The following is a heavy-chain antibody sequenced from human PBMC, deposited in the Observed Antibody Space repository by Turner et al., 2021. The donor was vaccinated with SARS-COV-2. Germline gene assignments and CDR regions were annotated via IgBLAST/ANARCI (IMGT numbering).Heavy chain of an antibody. CDR1: GYIFTNYY. J-gene: IGHJ4*02. V-gene: IGHV1-46*03. CDR2: INGRGDVT. D-gene: IGHD1-26*01. Sequence: QVQLLQSGAEVKKPGASVKVSCKASGYIFTNYYMHWVRQATGQGLEWMGIINGRGDVTGYAEKFQGRVTMTTDTSTRTVYMKVKSLRSDDTAVYFCARGDVVGADFDFWGQGTLVTVSP. CDR3: ARGDVVGADFDF.